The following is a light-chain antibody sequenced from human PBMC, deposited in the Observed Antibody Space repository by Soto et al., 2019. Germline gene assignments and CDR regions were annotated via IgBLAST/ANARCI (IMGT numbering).Light chain of an antibody. CDR2: EVN. Sequence: QAVVTQPASVSGSPGQSITISCTGTSSDVGSYDLVSWYQHHSGKAPKIIIYEVNKRPSGISDRFSGSKSGNTASLTISGLQAEDEADYFCCSFVRTNGLLFGGGTKLTVL. V-gene: IGLV2-23*02. CDR1: SSDVGSYDL. CDR3: CSFVRTNGLL. J-gene: IGLJ2*01.